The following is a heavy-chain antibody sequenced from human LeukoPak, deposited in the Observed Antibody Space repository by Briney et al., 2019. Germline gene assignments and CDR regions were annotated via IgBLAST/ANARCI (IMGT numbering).Heavy chain of an antibody. CDR3: ARPKDSRPWEDFDL. CDR2: ISSSSYI. J-gene: IGHJ2*01. Sequence: GGSLRLSCAASGFTFSSYSMNWVRQAPGKGLEWVSSISSSSYIYCADSVKGRFTISRDNAKNSLYLQMNSLRAEDTAVYYCARPKDSRPWEDFDLWGRGTRLTVSS. V-gene: IGHV3-21*01. CDR1: GFTFSSYS. D-gene: IGHD1-26*01.